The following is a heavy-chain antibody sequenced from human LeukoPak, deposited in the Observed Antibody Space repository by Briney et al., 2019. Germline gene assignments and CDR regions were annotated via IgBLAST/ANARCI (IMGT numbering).Heavy chain of an antibody. J-gene: IGHJ5*02. D-gene: IGHD5-12*01. CDR2: INPNSGGT. V-gene: IGHV1-2*02. Sequence: GASVKVSCKASGYTFTGYYMHWVRQTPGQGLEWMGWINPNSGGTNYAQKFQGRVTMTRDTSISTAYMELSRLRSDDTAVYYCARDRGYLNWFDPWGQGTLVTVSS. CDR1: GYTFTGYY. CDR3: ARDRGYLNWFDP.